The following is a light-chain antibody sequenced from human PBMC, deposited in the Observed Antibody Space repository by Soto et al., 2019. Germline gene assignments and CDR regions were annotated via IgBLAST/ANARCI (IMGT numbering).Light chain of an antibody. V-gene: IGKV3-20*01. CDR3: QQYGNSPWMYT. CDR2: GAS. J-gene: IGKJ2*01. CDR1: QTVSSDY. Sequence: IELTQSPDTLSFSPGERATLSCRASQTVSSDYLAWYQQKPGQAPRLLIYGASTRATGIPDRFSGSGSGTDVTLTITKLEPEDFGMYYCQQYGNSPWMYTFGRGTKVEIK.